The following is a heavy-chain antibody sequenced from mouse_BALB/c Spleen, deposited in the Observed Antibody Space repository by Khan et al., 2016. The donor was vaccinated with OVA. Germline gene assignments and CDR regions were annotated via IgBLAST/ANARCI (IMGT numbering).Heavy chain of an antibody. CDR1: GFTFTNYG. CDR2: INPHTGEP. V-gene: IGHV9-3-1*01. CDR3: ARVGYDGTMDF. D-gene: IGHD2-14*01. Sequence: LVESGPELKKPGETVQISCKASGFTFTNYGMNWVRQAPGKGLKWMGWINPHTGEPTFTDDFKGRFAFSLETSASTAYLEINSLKNEDTATDFCARVGYDGTMDFWGQGTSVTVSS. J-gene: IGHJ4*01.